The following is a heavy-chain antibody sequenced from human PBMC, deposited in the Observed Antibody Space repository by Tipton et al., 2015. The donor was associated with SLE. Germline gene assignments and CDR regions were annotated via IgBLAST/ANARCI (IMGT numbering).Heavy chain of an antibody. J-gene: IGHJ4*02. V-gene: IGHV3-7*01. D-gene: IGHD6-19*01. CDR3: ATRQGSGWYQSFDY. CDR2: IKEDGGEK. Sequence: GSLRLSYAASGFTFSNYWMTWVRQAPGKGLEWAANIKEDGGEKSYVDSVKGRFTISRDNAKNSLYLQMDNLRPEDTAVYYCATRQGSGWYQSFDYWGQGSLVTVSS. CDR1: GFTFSNYW.